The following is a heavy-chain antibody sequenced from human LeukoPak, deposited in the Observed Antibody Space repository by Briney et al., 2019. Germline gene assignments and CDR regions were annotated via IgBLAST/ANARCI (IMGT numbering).Heavy chain of an antibody. V-gene: IGHV4-34*01. Sequence: SETLSLTCAVYGGSFSGYYWSWIRQPPGKGLEWIGEINHSGSTNYNPSLKSRVTISVDTSKNQFSLKLSSVTAADTAVYYCARGDSGSYYWIDYWGQGTLVTVSS. CDR2: INHSGST. D-gene: IGHD1-26*01. CDR1: GGSFSGYY. CDR3: ARGDSGSYYWIDY. J-gene: IGHJ4*02.